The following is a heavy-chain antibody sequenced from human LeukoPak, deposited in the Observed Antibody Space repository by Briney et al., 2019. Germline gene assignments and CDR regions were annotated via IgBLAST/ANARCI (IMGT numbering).Heavy chain of an antibody. CDR3: VRGPYGASISKWFDP. D-gene: IGHD4/OR15-4a*01. V-gene: IGHV4-59*01. Sequence: PSETLSLTCTVSDGSISGYSWSWIRQPPGEGLGWIGYIYYSGDTNYNPSLKNRVTLSVDTSRNQLSLQLSSVTTADTAVYYCVRGPYGASISKWFDPWGQGTLVIVSS. J-gene: IGHJ5*02. CDR1: DGSISGYS. CDR2: IYYSGDT.